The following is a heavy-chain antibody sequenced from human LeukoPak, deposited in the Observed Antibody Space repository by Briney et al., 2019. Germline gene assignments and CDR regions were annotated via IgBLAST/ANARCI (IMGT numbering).Heavy chain of an antibody. V-gene: IGHV3-9*03. CDR1: GFTFDDYA. CDR3: AREILAPGKTHDY. J-gene: IGHJ4*02. CDR2: ISWNSGSI. Sequence: PGGSLRLSCAASGFTFDDYAMHWVRQAPGKGLEWVSGISWNSGSIGYADSVKGRFTISRDNAKNSLYLQMNSLRAEDMALYYCAREILAPGKTHDYWGQGTLVTVSS.